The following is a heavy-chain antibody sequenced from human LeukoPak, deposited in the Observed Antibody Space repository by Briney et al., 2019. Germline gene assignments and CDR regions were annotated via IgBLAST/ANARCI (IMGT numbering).Heavy chain of an antibody. CDR1: GFTFSGYG. D-gene: IGHD3-22*01. CDR3: ARGYYDGAFDI. V-gene: IGHV3-30*02. CDR2: IRYDESNK. J-gene: IGHJ3*02. Sequence: PGGSLRLSCAASGFTFSGYGMHWVRQAPGKGLEWVAFIRYDESNKYYADSVKGRFTISRDNSRNTMYLQMNSLRAVDTAVYYCARGYYDGAFDIWGQGTMVTVSS.